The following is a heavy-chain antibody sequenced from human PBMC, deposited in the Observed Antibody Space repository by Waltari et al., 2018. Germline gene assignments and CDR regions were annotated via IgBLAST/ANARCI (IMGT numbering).Heavy chain of an antibody. CDR3: ARDWTDGYSGYEPVYYGMDV. J-gene: IGHJ6*02. CDR1: GFTFSSYG. Sequence: QVQLVESGGGVVQPGRSLRLSCAASGFTFSSYGMHWVRQAPGKGLEWVAVIWYDGSNKSDADSVKGRFTISRDNSKNTLYLQMNSLRAEDTAVYYCARDWTDGYSGYEPVYYGMDVWGQGTTVTVSS. CDR2: IWYDGSNK. V-gene: IGHV3-33*01. D-gene: IGHD5-12*01.